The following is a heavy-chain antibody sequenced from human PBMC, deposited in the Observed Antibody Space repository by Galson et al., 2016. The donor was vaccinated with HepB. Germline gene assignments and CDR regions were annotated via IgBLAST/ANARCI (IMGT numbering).Heavy chain of an antibody. J-gene: IGHJ4*01. CDR1: GYTFTTYH. D-gene: IGHD1-1*01. Sequence: SVKVSCKASGYTFTTYHMHWVRQAPGQGLEWMGIVNPNGGITSYAQKFQGRVTVTRDTSTSTFYMELSSLRSEDTAGYYCARGPTPIGTTNKSFFSDYWGQGTLVTVSS. V-gene: IGHV1-46*01. CDR2: VNPNGGIT. CDR3: ARGPTPIGTTNKSFFSDY.